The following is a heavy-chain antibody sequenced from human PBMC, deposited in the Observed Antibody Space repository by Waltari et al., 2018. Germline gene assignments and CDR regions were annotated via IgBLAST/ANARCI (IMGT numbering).Heavy chain of an antibody. CDR2: IYYSGST. V-gene: IGHV4-59*01. J-gene: IGHJ5*02. CDR3: ARDLYQRAGNWFDP. D-gene: IGHD1-1*01. Sequence: QVQLQESGPGLVKPSETLSLTCTVSGGSISSYYWSWIRQPPGKGLEWIGYIYYSGSTNYNPALKSRVTISVDTSKNQFSLKLSSVTAADTAVYYCARDLYQRAGNWFDPWGQGTLVTVSS. CDR1: GGSISSYY.